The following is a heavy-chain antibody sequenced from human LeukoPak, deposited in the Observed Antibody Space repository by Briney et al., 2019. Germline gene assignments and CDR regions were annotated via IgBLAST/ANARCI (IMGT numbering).Heavy chain of an antibody. V-gene: IGHV1-8*01. Sequence: GASVKASCKASGYTFTSYDINWVRQATGQGLEWMGWMNPNSGNTGYAQKFQGRVTMTRNTSISTAYMELSSLRSEGTAVYYCARGIRRDGYKSSLHYWGQGTLVTVSS. D-gene: IGHD5-24*01. CDR3: ARGIRRDGYKSSLHY. CDR1: GYTFTSYD. CDR2: MNPNSGNT. J-gene: IGHJ4*02.